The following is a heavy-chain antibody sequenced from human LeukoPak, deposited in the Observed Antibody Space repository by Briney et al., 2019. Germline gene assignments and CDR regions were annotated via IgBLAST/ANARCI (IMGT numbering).Heavy chain of an antibody. J-gene: IGHJ4*02. V-gene: IGHV4-59*11. CDR3: ARGYDSSAYYPFNY. CDR1: GGSLSTHH. Sequence: PSETLSLTCVVSGGSLSTHHWSWIRQSPGRGLEWIGYISDSGSTNYNPSLKSRVTISVDTSKDQFSLMLSSVTAADTAVYYCARGYDSSAYYPFNYWGQGTLVTVSS. CDR2: ISDSGST. D-gene: IGHD3-22*01.